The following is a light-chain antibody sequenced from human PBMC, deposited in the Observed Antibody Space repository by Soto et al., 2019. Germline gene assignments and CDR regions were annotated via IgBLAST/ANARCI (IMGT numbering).Light chain of an antibody. CDR3: QQYGSSPWT. J-gene: IGKJ2*01. CDR2: GAS. Sequence: EIVLTQSPGTLSVSPGERATLSCRASQSVSSSYLAWYQQKPGQAPRLLIYGASSRATGIPDRFSGSGSGTDFTLTISRLEPEDFAVYYCQQYGSSPWTFGQGTKLEIK. V-gene: IGKV3-20*01. CDR1: QSVSSSY.